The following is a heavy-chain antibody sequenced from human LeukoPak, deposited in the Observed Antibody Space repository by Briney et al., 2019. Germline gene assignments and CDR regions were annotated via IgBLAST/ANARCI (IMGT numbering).Heavy chain of an antibody. V-gene: IGHV4-39*07. D-gene: IGHD4-17*01. J-gene: IGHJ3*02. CDR3: AKVGGYGDPTNDAFDI. CDR1: GGSISSSSYF. CDR2: IYYRGSA. Sequence: PSETLSLTCTVSGGSISSSSYFWGWIRQPPGKGLEWIGSIYYRGSAYYNPSLKSRVTISVDTSKNQFSLKLSSVTAADTAVYYCAKVGGYGDPTNDAFDIWGQGTMVTVSS.